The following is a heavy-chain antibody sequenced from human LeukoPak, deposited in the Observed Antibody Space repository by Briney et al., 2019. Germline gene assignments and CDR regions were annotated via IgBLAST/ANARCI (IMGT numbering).Heavy chain of an antibody. D-gene: IGHD3-16*01. Sequence: PGGSLRLSCAASGFTFSSYAMSWVRQAPGKGLEWVSAISGSGGSTYYADSVKGRFTISRDNSKNTLYPQMNSLRAEDTAVYYCAKDLLGYGDYYYYGMDVWGQGTTVTVSS. CDR2: ISGSGGST. CDR1: GFTFSSYA. V-gene: IGHV3-23*01. J-gene: IGHJ6*02. CDR3: AKDLLGYGDYYYYGMDV.